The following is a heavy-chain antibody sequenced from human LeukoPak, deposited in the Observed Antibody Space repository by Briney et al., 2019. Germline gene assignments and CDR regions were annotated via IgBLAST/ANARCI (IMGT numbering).Heavy chain of an antibody. CDR3: AKDPSWLRAIDY. CDR1: GFTFINYP. CDR2: IRYDGSNK. J-gene: IGHJ4*02. V-gene: IGHV3-30*02. D-gene: IGHD5-24*01. Sequence: GGSLRLSCAASGFTFINYPMFWGRQAPGKGLEWVAFIRYDGSNKYYADSVKGRFTISRDNSKNTLYLQMNSLRAEDTAVYYCAKDPSWLRAIDYWGQGTLVTVSS.